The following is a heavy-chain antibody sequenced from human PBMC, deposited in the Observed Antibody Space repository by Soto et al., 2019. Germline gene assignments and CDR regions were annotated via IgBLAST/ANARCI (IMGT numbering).Heavy chain of an antibody. Sequence: GGSLRLSCAASEFTISNYAMSWVRQAPGKGLEWVSSISDNGGTTYYADSVKGRFTISRDNSKNTLYLQMHSPRAEEPALSYRSKDPQKRIVLFAYGGQGTQVTFSS. CDR3: SKDPQKRIVLFAY. CDR1: EFTISNYA. CDR2: ISDNGGTT. J-gene: IGHJ4*02. V-gene: IGHV3-23*01. D-gene: IGHD3-22*01.